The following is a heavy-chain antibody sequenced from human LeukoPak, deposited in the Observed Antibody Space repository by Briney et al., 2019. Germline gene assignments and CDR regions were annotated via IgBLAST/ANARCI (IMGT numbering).Heavy chain of an antibody. D-gene: IGHD6-13*01. CDR2: ISASGGST. CDR1: GFTFSNYA. V-gene: IGHV3-23*01. J-gene: IGHJ4*02. CDR3: VSNTLIIAAAFYDS. Sequence: PGGSLRLSCAASGFTFSNYALSWVRQAPEKGLEWVSAISASGGSTYYADSVKGRFTISRDNAKNTLFLQMNSLRDEDTAVYYCVSNTLIIAAAFYDSWGQGTLVTVSS.